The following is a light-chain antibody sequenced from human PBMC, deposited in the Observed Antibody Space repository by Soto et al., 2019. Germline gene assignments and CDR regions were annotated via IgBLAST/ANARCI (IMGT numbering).Light chain of an antibody. CDR1: SSNIGAGYD. Sequence: QSVLTQPPSVSGAPGQRVTISCTGRSSNIGAGYDVHWYQQLPGTAPKLLIYGNSNRPSGVPDRFSGSKSGTSASLAITGLQAEDEAEYYCQSYDSSLSGSIFGGGTKQTLL. J-gene: IGLJ2*01. CDR2: GNS. CDR3: QSYDSSLSGSI. V-gene: IGLV1-40*01.